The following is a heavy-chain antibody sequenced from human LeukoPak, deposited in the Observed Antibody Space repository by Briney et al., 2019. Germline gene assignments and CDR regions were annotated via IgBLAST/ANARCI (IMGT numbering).Heavy chain of an antibody. CDR2: IRSKANNYAT. Sequence: GGSLRLSCAASGFTFSGSTMHWVRQASGKGLEWVGRIRSKANNYATAYATSVEGRFTLSRDDSKNTAYLQMNSLKTEDTAVYYCIRGAASGSYYGFDVWGQGATVTVSS. D-gene: IGHD1-26*01. V-gene: IGHV3-73*01. J-gene: IGHJ6*02. CDR1: GFTFSGST. CDR3: IRGAASGSYYGFDV.